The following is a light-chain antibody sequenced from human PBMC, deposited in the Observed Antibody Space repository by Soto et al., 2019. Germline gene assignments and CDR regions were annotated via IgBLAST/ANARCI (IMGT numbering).Light chain of an antibody. J-gene: IGKJ5*01. CDR2: AAS. CDR1: QSISSY. V-gene: IGKV1-39*01. CDR3: QQSYSTHIT. Sequence: DIQMTQSPSSLSASVGDRVTITCRASQSISSYLNWYQQKPGKAPKLLIYAASSLQSGVPSRFSGSGSGTDFTLTISSLQPADFATYYCQQSYSTHITFGQGTRLEIK.